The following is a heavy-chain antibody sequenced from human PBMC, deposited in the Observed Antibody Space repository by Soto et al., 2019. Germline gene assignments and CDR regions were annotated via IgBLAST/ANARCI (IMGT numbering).Heavy chain of an antibody. CDR1: GGSISSAAYY. D-gene: IGHD5-18*01. J-gene: IGHJ4*02. CDR2: ISHSGST. V-gene: IGHV4-31*03. Sequence: QVQLQESGPGLVKPSQTLSLSCTVSGGSISSAAYYWSWIRQHPGKGLEWIGYISHSGSTYYTPSLKSRVIISADTSKNQFSLNLTSVTAADTAVYYCAREYTYGSNFFDCWGQGALFTVSS. CDR3: AREYTYGSNFFDC.